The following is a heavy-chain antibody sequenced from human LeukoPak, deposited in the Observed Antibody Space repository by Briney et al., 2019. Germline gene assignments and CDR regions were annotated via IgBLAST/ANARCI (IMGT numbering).Heavy chain of an antibody. CDR3: ARHGTLKYCSGGSCYFPYNWFDP. D-gene: IGHD2-15*01. J-gene: IGHJ5*02. V-gene: IGHV4-39*01. CDR1: GGSISSSSYY. CDR2: IYYSGST. Sequence: PSETLSLTCTVSGGSISSSSYYWGWIRQPPGKGLEWIGSIYYSGSTYYNPSLKSRVTISVDTSKNQFSLKLSSVTAADTAVYYCARHGTLKYCSGGSCYFPYNWFDPWGQGTLVTVSS.